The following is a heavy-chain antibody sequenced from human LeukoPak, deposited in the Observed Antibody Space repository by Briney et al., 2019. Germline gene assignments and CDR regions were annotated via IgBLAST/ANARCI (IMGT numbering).Heavy chain of an antibody. Sequence: ASVKVSCKASGYTFTGYYMHWVRQAPGQGLEWMGWINPNSGGTNYAQKFQGRVTISVDTSKNQFSLKLSSVTAADTAVYYCARAYSNYLQLDYWGQGTLVTVSS. CDR3: ARAYSNYLQLDY. J-gene: IGHJ4*02. V-gene: IGHV1-2*02. CDR1: GYTFTGYY. D-gene: IGHD4-11*01. CDR2: INPNSGGT.